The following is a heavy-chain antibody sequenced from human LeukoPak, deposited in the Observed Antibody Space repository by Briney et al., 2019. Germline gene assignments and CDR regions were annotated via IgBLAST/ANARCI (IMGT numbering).Heavy chain of an antibody. CDR2: IYTSGST. J-gene: IGHJ4*02. Sequence: SETLSLTCTVSGGSISSGSYYWSWIRQPAGKGLEWIGRIYTSGSTNYNPSLKSRVTISVDTSKNQFSLKLSSVTAADTAVYYCARVDTAYYFDYWGQGTLVTVSS. D-gene: IGHD5-18*01. CDR1: GGSISSGSYY. CDR3: ARVDTAYYFDY. V-gene: IGHV4-61*02.